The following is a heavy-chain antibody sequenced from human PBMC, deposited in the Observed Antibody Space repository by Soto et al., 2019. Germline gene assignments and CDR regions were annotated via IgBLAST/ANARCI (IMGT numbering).Heavy chain of an antibody. CDR1: GGTFSSYT. J-gene: IGHJ6*02. Sequence: QVQLVQSGAEVNKPGSSVKVSCKASGGTFSSYTISWVRQAPEQGLEWMGRIIPILGIANYAQKFQGRVTITADKSTSTAYMEMSSLRSEDTAVYYCAKLVGTNPYDYYGMDVWGQGTTVTVSS. V-gene: IGHV1-69*02. CDR2: IIPILGIA. D-gene: IGHD1-26*01. CDR3: AKLVGTNPYDYYGMDV.